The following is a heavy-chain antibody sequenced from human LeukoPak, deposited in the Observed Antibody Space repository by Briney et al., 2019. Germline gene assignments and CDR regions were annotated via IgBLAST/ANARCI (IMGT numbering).Heavy chain of an antibody. J-gene: IGHJ5*02. Sequence: SETLSLTCTVSGYSISSGYYWGWIRQPPGKGLEWIGSIYHSGSTYYNPSLKSRVTISVDTSKNQFSLKLSSVTAADTAVYYCARVLNWFDPWGQGTLVTVSS. V-gene: IGHV4-38-2*02. CDR1: GYSISSGYY. D-gene: IGHD3-10*01. CDR3: ARVLNWFDP. CDR2: IYHSGST.